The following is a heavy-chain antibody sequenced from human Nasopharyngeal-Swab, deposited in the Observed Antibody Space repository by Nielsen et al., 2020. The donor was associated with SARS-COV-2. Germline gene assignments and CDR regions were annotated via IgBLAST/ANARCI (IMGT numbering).Heavy chain of an antibody. CDR3: ARELSDGSGTYGMDV. CDR2: ISYDGSNK. J-gene: IGHJ6*02. V-gene: IGHV3-30*04. D-gene: IGHD3-10*01. Sequence: LKISCAASGFTFSSYAMHWVRQAPGKGLEWVAVISYDGSNKYYADSVKGRFTISRDNSKNTLYLQMNSLRAEDTAVYYCARELSDGSGTYGMDVWGQGTTVTVSS. CDR1: GFTFSSYA.